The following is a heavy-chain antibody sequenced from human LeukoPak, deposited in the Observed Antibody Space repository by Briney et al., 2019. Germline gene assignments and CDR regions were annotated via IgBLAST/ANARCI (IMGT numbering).Heavy chain of an antibody. D-gene: IGHD3-22*01. CDR3: ARVSLVNYYDSSGHYYFDY. CDR2: IYTSGST. Sequence: SETLSLTCTVSGGSISSYYWSWIRQPAGKGLEWIGRIYTSGSTNYNPSLKSRVTMSVDTSKNQFSLKLSSVTAADTAVYYCARVSLVNYYDSSGHYYFDYWGQGTLVTVSS. CDR1: GGSISSYY. V-gene: IGHV4-4*07. J-gene: IGHJ4*02.